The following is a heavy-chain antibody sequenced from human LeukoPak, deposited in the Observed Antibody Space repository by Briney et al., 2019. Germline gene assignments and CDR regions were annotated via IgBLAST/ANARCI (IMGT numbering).Heavy chain of an antibody. J-gene: IGHJ4*02. D-gene: IGHD2-21*02. CDR2: ISGSGGST. Sequence: GGSLRLSCAASGFTFSSYAMGWVRQAPGKGLEWVSAISGSGGSTYYADSVKGRFTISRDNSKNTLHLQMNSLRAEDTAVYYCARDIVVVTALDYWGQGTLVTVSS. CDR3: ARDIVVVTALDY. V-gene: IGHV3-23*01. CDR1: GFTFSSYA.